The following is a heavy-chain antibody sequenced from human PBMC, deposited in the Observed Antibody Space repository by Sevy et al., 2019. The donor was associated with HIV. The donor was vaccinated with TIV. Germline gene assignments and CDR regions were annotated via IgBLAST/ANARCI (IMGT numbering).Heavy chain of an antibody. Sequence: SETLFLTCTVSGGSISSGSYYWSWIRQPAGKGLEWIGRIYTSGSTNYNPSLKSRVTISVDTSKNQFSLKLSSVTAADTAVYYCARASSSGWYNGWFDPWGQGTLVTVSS. D-gene: IGHD6-19*01. V-gene: IGHV4-61*02. CDR3: ARASSSGWYNGWFDP. J-gene: IGHJ5*02. CDR2: IYTSGST. CDR1: GGSISSGSYY.